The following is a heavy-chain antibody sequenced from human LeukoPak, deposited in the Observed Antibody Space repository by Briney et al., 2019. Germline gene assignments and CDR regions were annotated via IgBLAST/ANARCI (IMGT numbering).Heavy chain of an antibody. V-gene: IGHV4-39*01. Sequence: PSETLSLTCTVSGGSISSGGYYWSWIRQPPGKGLEWIGNIYNSANTHYNPSLKARITMSVDTSKNQFSLKLNSVTAADTGIYYCARHSRSAYTGYENAFDIWGQGTMVTVSS. D-gene: IGHD5-12*01. CDR2: IYNSANT. J-gene: IGHJ3*02. CDR3: ARHSRSAYTGYENAFDI. CDR1: GGSISSGGYY.